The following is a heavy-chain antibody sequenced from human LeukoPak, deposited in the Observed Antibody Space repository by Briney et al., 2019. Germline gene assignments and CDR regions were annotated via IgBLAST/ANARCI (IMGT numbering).Heavy chain of an antibody. V-gene: IGHV4-4*07. CDR3: ARDSTSSSSWYDYYYGMDV. Sequence: KPSETLSLTCTVPGGSISSYYWSWIRQPAGKGLEWIGRIYTSGSTNYNPSLKSRVTMSVDTSKNQFSLKLSSVTAADTAVYYCARDSTSSSSWYDYYYGMDVWGQGTTVTVSS. CDR1: GGSISSYY. CDR2: IYTSGST. J-gene: IGHJ6*02. D-gene: IGHD6-13*01.